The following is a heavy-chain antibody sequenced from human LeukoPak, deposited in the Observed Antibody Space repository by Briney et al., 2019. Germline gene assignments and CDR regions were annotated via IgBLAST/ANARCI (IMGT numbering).Heavy chain of an antibody. Sequence: GGSLGLSCVASGFPFSSYWMTWVRQAPGKGLEWVANIKQDGSKKSYVDSVKGRFTISRDNAKNSLYLQMNSLRAEDTAIYYCTRVGYIDEGIDYWGQGTLVTVSS. V-gene: IGHV3-7*04. CDR1: GFPFSSYW. J-gene: IGHJ4*02. CDR2: IKQDGSKK. CDR3: TRVGYIDEGIDY. D-gene: IGHD5-24*01.